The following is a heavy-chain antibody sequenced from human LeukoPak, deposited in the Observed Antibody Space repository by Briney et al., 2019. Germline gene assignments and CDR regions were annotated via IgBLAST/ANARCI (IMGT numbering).Heavy chain of an antibody. CDR1: GGTFSSYA. J-gene: IGHJ5*02. Sequence: SVKVSCKASGGTFSSYAISWVRQAPGQGLEWMGGIIPIFGTANYAQKFQGRVTMTEDTSTDTAYMELSSLRSEDTAVYYCATGAAMGWFDPWGQGTLVTVSS. CDR3: ATGAAMGWFDP. CDR2: IIPIFGTA. V-gene: IGHV1-69*06. D-gene: IGHD2-2*01.